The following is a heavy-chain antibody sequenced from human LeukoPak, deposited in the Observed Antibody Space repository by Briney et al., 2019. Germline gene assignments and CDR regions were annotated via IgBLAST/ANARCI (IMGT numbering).Heavy chain of an antibody. D-gene: IGHD1-26*01. J-gene: IGHJ6*03. CDR1: GGTFSSYA. CDR3: ARVVVGATTPYYYYYMDV. Sequence: ASVKVSCKASGGTFSSYAISWVRQAPGQGLEWMGRIIPIFGTANYAQKSQGRVTITTDESTSTAYMELSSLRSEDTAVYYCARVVVGATTPYYYYYMDVWGKGTTVTVSS. CDR2: IIPIFGTA. V-gene: IGHV1-69*05.